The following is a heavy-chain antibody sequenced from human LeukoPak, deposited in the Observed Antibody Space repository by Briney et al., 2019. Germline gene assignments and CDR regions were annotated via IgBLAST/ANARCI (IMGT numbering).Heavy chain of an antibody. CDR2: ISPNSGDT. D-gene: IGHD6-19*01. Sequence: ASVKVSCKASGYTFTDYYMHWVRQAPGQGLEWMGWISPNSGDTKYAQNFQGEVTMTRDTSISTAYMELNNLNSDDTAVYYCARGSPASGWFPFNYWGQGTLVTVSS. J-gene: IGHJ4*02. CDR1: GYTFTDYY. V-gene: IGHV1-2*02. CDR3: ARGSPASGWFPFNY.